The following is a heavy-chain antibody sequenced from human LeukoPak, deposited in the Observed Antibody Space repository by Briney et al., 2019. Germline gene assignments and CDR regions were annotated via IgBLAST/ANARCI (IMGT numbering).Heavy chain of an antibody. J-gene: IGHJ4*02. CDR2: ISSSSSYI. CDR1: GFTFSSYS. CDR3: ARAFYGSGSYYLAPVDY. D-gene: IGHD3-10*01. Sequence: GGSLRLSCAASGFTFSSYSTNWVRQAPGKGLEWVSSISSSSSYIYYADSVKGRFTISRDNAKNSLYLQMNSLRAEDTAVYYCARAFYGSGSYYLAPVDYWGQGTLVTVSS. V-gene: IGHV3-21*01.